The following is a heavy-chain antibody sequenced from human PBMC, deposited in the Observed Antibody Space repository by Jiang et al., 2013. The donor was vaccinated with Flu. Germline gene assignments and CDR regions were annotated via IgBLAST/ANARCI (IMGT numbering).Heavy chain of an antibody. J-gene: IGHJ5*02. V-gene: IGHV4-39*07. Sequence: GSGLVKPSETLSLTCTVSSGSISRSLYYWGWVRQPPGKGLEWIGTIYYSGSTYYNPSLKSRVAISVDTSKNQFSLKLTSVTAADTAIYYCARQGGMNNWNDGWFDPWGQGTLVTVSS. D-gene: IGHD1-20*01. CDR3: ARQGGMNNWNDGWFDP. CDR2: IYYSGST. CDR1: SGSISRSLYY.